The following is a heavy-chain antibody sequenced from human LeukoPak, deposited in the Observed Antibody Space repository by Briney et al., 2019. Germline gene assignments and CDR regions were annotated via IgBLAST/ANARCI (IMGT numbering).Heavy chain of an antibody. CDR3: ASGPPFLKYFEY. J-gene: IGHJ4*02. CDR2: LSGSGGTT. CDR1: GXTFSSYA. D-gene: IGHD3-3*01. Sequence: GGSLRLSCAASGXTFSSYALSWVRQAPGKGLEWVSALSGSGGTTYYADSVKGRFTISRDNSKNTLYLQMNSLRAEDTAVYYCASGPPFLKYFEYWGQGTLVTVSS. V-gene: IGHV3-23*01.